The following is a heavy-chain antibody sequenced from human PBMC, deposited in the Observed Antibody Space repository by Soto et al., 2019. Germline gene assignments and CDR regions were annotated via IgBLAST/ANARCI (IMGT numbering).Heavy chain of an antibody. Sequence: QVQLVQSGAEVKKPGASVKVSCRAPKSTTYYTHWVRQAPGQGLEWMGIFNPTGGSTRYAQNFQSRRRMTSHPSTNTVYMELTSLRYEDTAVYYCATSPFQGGDTYFDDWGQGTLVAVSS. CDR2: FNPTGGST. J-gene: IGHJ4*01. D-gene: IGHD3-16*01. CDR3: ATSPFQGGDTYFDD. CDR1: KSTTYY. V-gene: IGHV1-46*01.